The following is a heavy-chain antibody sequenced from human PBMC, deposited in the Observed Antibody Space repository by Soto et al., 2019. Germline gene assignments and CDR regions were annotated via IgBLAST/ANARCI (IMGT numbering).Heavy chain of an antibody. D-gene: IGHD4-17*01. CDR1: GYTFTSYG. Sequence: QVQLVQSGPDLKRPGASMKVSCKASGYTFTSYGISWVRHAPGQGLDRMAWTSPLKGRTQYSQKAQGRVTLSTDTSSNTAYMEMPTLRVDATAVYYCAMDYGDRPEYFKHWGQGTLVTVS. V-gene: IGHV1-18*04. CDR2: TSPLKGRT. J-gene: IGHJ1*01. CDR3: AMDYGDRPEYFKH.